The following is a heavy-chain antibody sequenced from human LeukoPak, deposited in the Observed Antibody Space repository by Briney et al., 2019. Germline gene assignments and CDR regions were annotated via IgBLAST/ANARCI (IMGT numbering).Heavy chain of an antibody. CDR3: ATNLGTPDAFDI. J-gene: IGHJ3*02. Sequence: ASVKVSCKVSGYTLTELSMHWVRQAPGKGLEWMGGFDPEDGETIYAQKFQGRVTMTEDTSTDTAYMELSSLRSEDTAVYYCATNLGTPDAFDIWGQGTMVTVSS. V-gene: IGHV1-24*01. CDR2: FDPEDGET. CDR1: GYTLTELS. D-gene: IGHD7-27*01.